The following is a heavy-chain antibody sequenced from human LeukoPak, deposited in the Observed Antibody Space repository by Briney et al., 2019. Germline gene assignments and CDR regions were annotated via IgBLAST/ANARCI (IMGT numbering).Heavy chain of an antibody. V-gene: IGHV1-8*01. D-gene: IGHD6-19*01. J-gene: IGHJ4*02. Sequence: ASVKVSCKASGYTFTSYDINWVRQATGQGLEWMGWMNPNSGNTGYAQKFQGRVTMTRNTSISTAYMELSSLRSEDTAVYYCARGKHRPPYSSGCLGYWGQGTLVTVFS. CDR3: ARGKHRPPYSSGCLGY. CDR2: MNPNSGNT. CDR1: GYTFTSYD.